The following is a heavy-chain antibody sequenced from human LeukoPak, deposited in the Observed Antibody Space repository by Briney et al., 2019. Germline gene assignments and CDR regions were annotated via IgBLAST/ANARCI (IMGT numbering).Heavy chain of an antibody. V-gene: IGHV3-33*06. D-gene: IGHD3/OR15-3a*01. CDR3: AKRSNFWTGYLDY. CDR1: GFTFSSYG. CDR2: IWYDGGIT. J-gene: IGHJ4*02. Sequence: GRSLRLSCAASGFTFSSYGMHWVRQAPGKGLEWVAVIWYDGGITYYADSVKGRFTISRDNSKDTLFLQMNSLRTEDTAVYYCAKRSNFWTGYLDYWGQGALVTVSS.